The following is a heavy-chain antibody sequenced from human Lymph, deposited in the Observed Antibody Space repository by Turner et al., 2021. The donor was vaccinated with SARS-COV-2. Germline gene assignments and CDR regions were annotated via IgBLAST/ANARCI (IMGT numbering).Heavy chain of an antibody. CDR3: AKDPNWYVLSAVDY. CDR1: GFTFSSYA. D-gene: IGHD1-1*01. Sequence: EVQLLESGGGSVQPGGSLRPSCAASGFTFSSYAMSWVRQAPGEGLEWVSTISSSGGSTYYADSVKGRFTISRDNSKNTLYLQMNSLRAEDTAVYYCAKDPNWYVLSAVDYWGQGTLVTVSS. V-gene: IGHV3-23*01. J-gene: IGHJ4*02. CDR2: ISSSGGST.